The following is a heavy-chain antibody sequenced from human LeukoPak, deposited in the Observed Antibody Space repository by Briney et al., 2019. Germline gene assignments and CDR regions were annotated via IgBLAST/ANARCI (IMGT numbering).Heavy chain of an antibody. D-gene: IGHD2-15*01. V-gene: IGHV3-23*01. CDR3: AKRGCSGGSCYTFDY. Sequence: PGGSLRLSCAASGFTFSSYAMSWVRQAPGKGLEWVSALSGSGGSTYYADSAKGRFTISRDNSKNTLYLQMNSLRAEDTAVYYCAKRGCSGGSCYTFDYWGQGTLVTVSS. J-gene: IGHJ4*02. CDR2: LSGSGGST. CDR1: GFTFSSYA.